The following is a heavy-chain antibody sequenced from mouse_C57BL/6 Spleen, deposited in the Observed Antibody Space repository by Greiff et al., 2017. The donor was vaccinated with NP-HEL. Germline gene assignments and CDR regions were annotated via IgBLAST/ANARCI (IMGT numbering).Heavy chain of an antibody. CDR2: ISDGGSYT. D-gene: IGHD1-1*01. CDR3: ARDRGIYYYGPYYFDY. J-gene: IGHJ2*01. CDR1: GFTFSSYA. Sequence: DVKLVESGGGLVKPGGSLKLSCAASGFTFSSYAMSWVRQTPEKRLEWVATISDGGSYTYYPDNVKGRFTISRDNAKNNLYLQMSHLKSEDTAMYYCARDRGIYYYGPYYFDYWGQGTTLTVSS. V-gene: IGHV5-4*01.